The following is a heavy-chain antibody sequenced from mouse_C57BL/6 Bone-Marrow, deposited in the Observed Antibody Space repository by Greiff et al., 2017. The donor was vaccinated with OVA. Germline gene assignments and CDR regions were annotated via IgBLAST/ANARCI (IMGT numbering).Heavy chain of an antibody. J-gene: IGHJ4*01. V-gene: IGHV1-52*01. CDR2: IDPSDSET. Sequence: VKLQQPGAELVRPGSSVKLSCKASGYTFTSYWMHWVKQRPIQGLEWIGNIDPSDSETHYNQKFKDKATLTVDKSSSTAYMQLSSLTSEDSAVYYCALGRGVAMDYWGQGTSVTVSS. D-gene: IGHD4-1*01. CDR3: ALGRGVAMDY. CDR1: GYTFTSYW.